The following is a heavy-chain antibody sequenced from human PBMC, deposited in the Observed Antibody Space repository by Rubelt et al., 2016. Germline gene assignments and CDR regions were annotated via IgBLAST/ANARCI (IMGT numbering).Heavy chain of an antibody. D-gene: IGHD4-17*01. CDR1: GGSFSGYY. V-gene: IGHV4-34*01. Sequence: QVQLQQWGAGLLKPSETLSLTCAVYGGSFSGYYWSWIRQHPGKGLEWIGYIHQSGSTYYNPSLRSRVTISVDTPKNQFPLKLSSVTAADTAVYYCGASNIELGGTYGDYRHWGQGTLVTVSS. CDR2: IHQSGST. J-gene: IGHJ4*02. CDR3: GASNIELGGTYGDYRH.